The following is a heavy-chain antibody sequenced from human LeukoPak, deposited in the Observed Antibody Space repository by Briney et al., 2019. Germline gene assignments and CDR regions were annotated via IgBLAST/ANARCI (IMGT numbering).Heavy chain of an antibody. J-gene: IGHJ4*02. Sequence: ASVKVSFKASGYTFTDYGISLVRQAPGQGLEWMGWISTYNGNTNYAQKLQGRVTMTTDKSTSTAYMELRSLRSGDTAVYYCAREYSDYPDTWVYWGQGTLVTVSS. CDR3: AREYSDYPDTWVY. V-gene: IGHV1-18*01. CDR2: ISTYNGNT. D-gene: IGHD4-11*01. CDR1: GYTFTDYG.